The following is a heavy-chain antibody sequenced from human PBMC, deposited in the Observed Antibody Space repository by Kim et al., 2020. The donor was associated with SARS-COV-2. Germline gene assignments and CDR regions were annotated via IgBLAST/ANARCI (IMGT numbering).Heavy chain of an antibody. Sequence: GGSLRLSCAASGFTFSSYAMHWVRQAPGKGLEWVAVISYDGSNKYYADSVKGRFTISRDNSKNTLYLQMNSLRAEDTAVYYCAREEVLRYFDWLVRPIGFDPWGQGTLVTVSS. D-gene: IGHD3-9*01. CDR2: ISYDGSNK. J-gene: IGHJ5*02. V-gene: IGHV3-30*04. CDR1: GFTFSSYA. CDR3: AREEVLRYFDWLVRPIGFDP.